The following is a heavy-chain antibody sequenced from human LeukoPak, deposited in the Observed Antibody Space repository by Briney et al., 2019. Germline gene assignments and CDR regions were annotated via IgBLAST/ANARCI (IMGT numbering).Heavy chain of an antibody. D-gene: IGHD3-10*01. CDR3: AKALFTGSDTPFDY. CDR1: GFTFINYA. CDR2: ISCSGGST. J-gene: IGHJ4*02. V-gene: IGHV3-23*01. Sequence: GSLRPSFAASGFTFINYAMSWGRQAPGRGGEWVSGISCSGGSTYYADSVKGRFTISRDKSKNTLYLQMNNLRAEDMAVYYCAKALFTGSDTPFDYWGQGTLVSVSS.